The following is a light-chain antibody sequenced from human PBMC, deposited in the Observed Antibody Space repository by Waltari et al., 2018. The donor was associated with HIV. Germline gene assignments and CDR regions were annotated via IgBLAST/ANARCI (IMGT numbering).Light chain of an antibody. V-gene: IGLV2-23*02. CDR1: SSDVGGYNY. J-gene: IGLJ3*02. CDR2: DVS. CDR3: CSYAGSSTLV. Sequence: QSARTQPASVSGSPGQSITIPCTGTSSDVGGYNYVAWYQPHPGKAPKPMIYDVSKRPSGVSTRFSGSKSGNTASLTISGLQAEDEADYYCCSYAGSSTLVFGGGTKLTVL.